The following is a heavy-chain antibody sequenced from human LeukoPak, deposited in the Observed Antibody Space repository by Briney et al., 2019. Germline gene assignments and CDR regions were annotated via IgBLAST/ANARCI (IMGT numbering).Heavy chain of an antibody. CDR1: GGSISSGSYY. Sequence: SETLSLTCTVSGGSISSGSYYWSWIRQPAGKGLEWIGRIYTSGSTNYNPSLKSRVTISVDTSKNQFSLKLSSVTAADTAVYYCARGIVGPTVGFDPWGQGTLVTVSS. CDR3: ARGIVGPTVGFDP. J-gene: IGHJ5*02. CDR2: IYTSGST. V-gene: IGHV4-61*02. D-gene: IGHD1-26*01.